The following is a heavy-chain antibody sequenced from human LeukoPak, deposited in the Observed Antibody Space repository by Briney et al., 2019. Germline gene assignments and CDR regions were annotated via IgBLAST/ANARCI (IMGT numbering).Heavy chain of an antibody. J-gene: IGHJ4*02. CDR1: GFTFSSYE. D-gene: IGHD1-26*01. CDR2: ISTTGSTT. Sequence: PGGSLRLSCAASGFTFSSYEMNWVRQAPGKGLEWVSCISTTGSTTYYADSVKGRFTISRDNAKNSLYLQVNSLRAEDTAVYYCARGLGSYFPIDYRGQGTLVTVSS. CDR3: ARGLGSYFPIDY. V-gene: IGHV3-48*03.